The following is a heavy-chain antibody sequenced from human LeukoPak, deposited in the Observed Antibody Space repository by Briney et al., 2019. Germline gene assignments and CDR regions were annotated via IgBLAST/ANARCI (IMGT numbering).Heavy chain of an antibody. CDR3: ASGRGVAATRY. D-gene: IGHD2-15*01. CDR2: ISYSGST. Sequence: SETLSLTCNVSGGSISSSSYYWGWIRQPPGKGLEWIGSISYSGSTYYNPSLKSRVTISADTSKNQFSLNLSSVTAADTAVYYCASGRGVAATRYWGQGTLVTVSS. V-gene: IGHV4-39*01. J-gene: IGHJ4*02. CDR1: GGSISSSSYY.